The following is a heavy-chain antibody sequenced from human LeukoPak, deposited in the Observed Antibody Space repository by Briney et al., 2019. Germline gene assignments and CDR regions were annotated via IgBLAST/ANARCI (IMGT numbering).Heavy chain of an antibody. CDR3: ARVSPAMAYYYYYYMDV. CDR2: MNPNRGNT. V-gene: IGHV1-8*03. D-gene: IGHD5-18*01. CDR1: GYTFTSYD. J-gene: IGHJ6*03. Sequence: ASVNVSCKASGYTFTSYDINWVRQATGQGLEWMGLMNPNRGNTGYAQKFQGRVTITRNTYISTAYMELSSLRSEDTAVYYCARVSPAMAYYYYYYMDVWGKGTTVTVSS.